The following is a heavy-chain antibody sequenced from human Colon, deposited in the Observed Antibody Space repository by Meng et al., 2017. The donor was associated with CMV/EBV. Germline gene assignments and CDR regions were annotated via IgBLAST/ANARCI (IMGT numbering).Heavy chain of an antibody. Sequence: QVQLQEAGPGLVEPSETLSLTCIVSGVSVTSGAYHWSWIRQSPGKGLEWIGYIYDTGITIYNPSLKSRVTIFLETSKNQFSLNLNSMTTADTAVYYCAKSRSSTPGIVDDWGQGTLVTVSS. CDR3: AKSRSSTPGIVDD. D-gene: IGHD2/OR15-2a*01. CDR2: IYDTGIT. J-gene: IGHJ4*02. V-gene: IGHV4-61*08. CDR1: GVSVTSGAYH.